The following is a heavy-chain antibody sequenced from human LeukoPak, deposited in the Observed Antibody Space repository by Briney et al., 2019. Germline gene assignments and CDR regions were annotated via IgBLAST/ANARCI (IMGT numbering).Heavy chain of an antibody. CDR2: IRSKAYGGTT. D-gene: IGHD1-1*01. CDR3: TRFGNWNDAPGDY. Sequence: GGSLRLSCTASGFNFGDYAMSWFRQTPGKGLEWVGFIRSKAYGGTTEYAASVKGRFTISRDDSKSIAYLQMNSLKTEDTAVYYCTRFGNWNDAPGDYWGQGTLVTVSS. J-gene: IGHJ4*02. CDR1: GFNFGDYA. V-gene: IGHV3-49*03.